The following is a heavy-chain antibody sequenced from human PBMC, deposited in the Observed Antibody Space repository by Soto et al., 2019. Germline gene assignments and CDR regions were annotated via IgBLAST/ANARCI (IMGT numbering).Heavy chain of an antibody. J-gene: IGHJ5*02. CDR1: GGSISRTIYY. Sequence: PSETLSLTCTVSGGSISRTIYYGAWIRQPPGKGLEWIGNIYYTGSTYYNPSLKSRVAISVDTSKNQFSLKLSSVTAADTAVYYCASRRPEAEADPVAYFDPWGQGTLVTVSS. CDR2: IYYTGST. D-gene: IGHD6-13*01. V-gene: IGHV4-39*01. CDR3: ASRRPEAEADPVAYFDP.